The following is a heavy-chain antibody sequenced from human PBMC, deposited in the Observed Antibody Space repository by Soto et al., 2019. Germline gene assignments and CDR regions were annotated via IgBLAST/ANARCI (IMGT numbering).Heavy chain of an antibody. CDR1: GGTFSSYA. D-gene: IGHD2-15*01. Sequence: QVQLVQSGAEVKKPGSSVKVSCKASGGTFSSYASSWVREAPGQGLEWMGGIIPIFGTANYAQKFQGRVTISADESTSTAYMEQSSLRSEDTAVYYCARGYCSGGSCQVPAGWGRGTLVTVSS. J-gene: IGHJ4*02. V-gene: IGHV1-69*01. CDR3: ARGYCSGGSCQVPAG. CDR2: IIPIFGTA.